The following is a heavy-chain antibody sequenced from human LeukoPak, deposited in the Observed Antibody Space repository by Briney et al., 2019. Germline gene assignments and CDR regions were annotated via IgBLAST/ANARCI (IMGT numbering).Heavy chain of an antibody. Sequence: GASVKVSCKASGYTFTGYYMHWVRQAPGQGLEWMGWINTNSGGTNYAQKFQGRVTMTRDTSISTAYMELSRLRSDDTAVYYCARSKDIVVVVAAPRTCGMDVWGQGTTVTDSS. V-gene: IGHV1-2*02. CDR2: INTNSGGT. D-gene: IGHD2-15*01. J-gene: IGHJ6*02. CDR3: ARSKDIVVVVAAPRTCGMDV. CDR1: GYTFTGYY.